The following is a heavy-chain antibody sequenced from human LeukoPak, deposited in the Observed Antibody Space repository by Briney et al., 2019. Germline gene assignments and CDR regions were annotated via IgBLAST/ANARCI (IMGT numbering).Heavy chain of an antibody. CDR1: GYTFTSYG. CDR2: IIPIFGTA. V-gene: IGHV1-69*05. Sequence: SVKVSCKASGYTFTSYGISWVRQAPGQGLEWMGWIIPIFGTANYAQKFQGRVTITTDESTGTAYMELSSLRSEDTAVYYCARDNWNYDYAAFDIWGQGTMVTVSS. CDR3: ARDNWNYDYAAFDI. J-gene: IGHJ3*02. D-gene: IGHD1-7*01.